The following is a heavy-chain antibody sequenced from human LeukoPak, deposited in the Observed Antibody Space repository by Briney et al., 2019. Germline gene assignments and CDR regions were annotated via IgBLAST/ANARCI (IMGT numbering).Heavy chain of an antibody. J-gene: IGHJ4*02. CDR3: ARRKIVATDYYFDY. D-gene: IGHD5-12*01. CDR1: GGTFSGYA. V-gene: IGHV1-69*04. Sequence: SVKVSCKASGGTFSGYAISWVRQAPGQGLEWMGRIIPILGIANYAQKFQGRVTITADKFTSTAYMELSSLRSEDTAVYYCARRKIVATDYYFDYWGQGTLVTVSS. CDR2: IIPILGIA.